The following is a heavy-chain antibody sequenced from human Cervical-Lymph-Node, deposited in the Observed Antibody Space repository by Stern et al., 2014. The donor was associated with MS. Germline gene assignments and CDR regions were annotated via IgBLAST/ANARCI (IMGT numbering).Heavy chain of an antibody. V-gene: IGHV1-69*12. CDR3: ARDGRHTNNFGLDV. CDR1: GGTFIVYA. CDR2: IIPIIGTA. Sequence: QVQLVQSGAEVKKPGSSVKVSCKASGGTFIVYAINWLRQAPGQGLEWMGGIIPIIGTANYAQNFQGRVTITADESTRTSSMQLSSLRSDDTAVYYCARDGRHTNNFGLDVWGQGTTVTVSS. J-gene: IGHJ6*02.